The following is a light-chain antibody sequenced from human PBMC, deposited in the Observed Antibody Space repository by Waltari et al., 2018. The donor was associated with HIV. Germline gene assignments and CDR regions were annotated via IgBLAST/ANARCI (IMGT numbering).Light chain of an antibody. CDR1: NSDVGRYNY. J-gene: IGLJ1*01. V-gene: IGLV2-11*01. CDR3: CSYAGSIPFV. Sequence: QSALTQPRSVSGSLGQSVTISCTGTNSDVGRYNYVSWFQQHPGKAPKLMIYDVSKRPSGVPDRVSGSKSCNTASLTISGLQAEDEADYYCCSYAGSIPFVFGSGTKLTVL. CDR2: DVS.